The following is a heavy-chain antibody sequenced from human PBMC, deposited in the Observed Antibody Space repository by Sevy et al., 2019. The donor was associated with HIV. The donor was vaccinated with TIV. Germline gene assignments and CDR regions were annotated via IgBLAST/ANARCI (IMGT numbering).Heavy chain of an antibody. CDR2: IIPIFGTA. D-gene: IGHD3-16*02. CDR3: ASDVSDNAFDI. CDR1: GGTFSSYA. Sequence: ASVKVSCKASGGTFSSYAISWVRQAPGQGLEWMGGIIPIFGTANYAQKFQGRVTITADESTSTAYMELSSLRSEDTAVYYCASDVSDNAFDIWCQGTMVTVSS. J-gene: IGHJ3*02. V-gene: IGHV1-69*13.